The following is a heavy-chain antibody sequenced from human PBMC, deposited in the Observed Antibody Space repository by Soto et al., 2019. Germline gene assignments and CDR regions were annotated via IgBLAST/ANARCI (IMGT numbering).Heavy chain of an antibody. CDR2: INHSGST. Sequence: SETLSLTCAVYGGSFSGYYWSWIRQPPGKGLEWIGEINHSGSTNYNPSLKIRVTISVDTSKNHFSLKLSSVTAADTAVYYCAGFLKDIVVVIAATRIDGMDVWGQGTTVTVSS. V-gene: IGHV4-34*01. J-gene: IGHJ6*02. D-gene: IGHD2-15*01. CDR3: AGFLKDIVVVIAATRIDGMDV. CDR1: GGSFSGYY.